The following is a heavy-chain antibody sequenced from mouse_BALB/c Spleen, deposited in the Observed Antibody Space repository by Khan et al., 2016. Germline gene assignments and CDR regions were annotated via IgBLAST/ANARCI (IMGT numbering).Heavy chain of an antibody. J-gene: IGHJ3*01. CDR3: TRGESTMIRGFAY. CDR2: VYPSDSYT. CDR1: GYTFTSYW. V-gene: IGHV1-69*02. D-gene: IGHD2-4*01. Sequence: QVQLQQSGAELVRPGASVKLSCKASGYTFTSYWINWVKQRPGQGLEWIGNVYPSDSYTDYNQKFKDKATLTVDKSSSTAYMQLSSPHSEDSAVYYCTRGESTMIRGFAYWGQGTLVTVSA.